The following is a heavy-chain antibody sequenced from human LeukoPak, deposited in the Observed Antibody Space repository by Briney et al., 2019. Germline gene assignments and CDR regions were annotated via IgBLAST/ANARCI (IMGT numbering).Heavy chain of an antibody. J-gene: IGHJ4*02. V-gene: IGHV4-4*02. Sequence: SGPLSLTCAASGGSINSSNWWSRDRQPPGKGLEGIGEINHSGSTNYNPSLKSRATISVDTSENQFSLKLSSVTAADTAVYYCARRGYAHIVVVTAQKGFDYWGQGTLVTVSS. D-gene: IGHD2-21*02. CDR1: GGSINSSNW. CDR2: INHSGST. CDR3: ARRGYAHIVVVTAQKGFDY.